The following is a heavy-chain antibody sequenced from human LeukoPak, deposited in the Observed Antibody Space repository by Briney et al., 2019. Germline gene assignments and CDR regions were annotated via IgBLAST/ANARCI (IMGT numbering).Heavy chain of an antibody. CDR1: GFTFSSYG. D-gene: IGHD3-9*01. CDR3: ATKNYDILTGYGDFDY. CDR2: ISNDGSNK. J-gene: IGHJ4*02. Sequence: GRSLRLSCVASGFTFSSYGMHWVRQAPGKGLEWVAVISNDGSNKYYADSVKGRFTISRDNSKNTLYLQMNSLRSEDTALYYCATKNYDILTGYGDFDYWGQGTLVTVSS. V-gene: IGHV3-30*03.